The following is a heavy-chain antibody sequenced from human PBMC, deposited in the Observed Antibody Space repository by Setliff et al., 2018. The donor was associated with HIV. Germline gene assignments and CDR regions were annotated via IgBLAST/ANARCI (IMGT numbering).Heavy chain of an antibody. CDR2: MSYDGNNK. Sequence: PGGSLRLSCEASGFNVEKSGMHWIRQAPGKGLEWVAVMSYDGNNKYYADSVKGRFTISRDNSKNTLFLQMNSLRPEDTAVYYCARDCRVGWVFTYGMDVWGQGTLVTVS. J-gene: IGHJ6*02. CDR3: ARDCRVGWVFTYGMDV. V-gene: IGHV3-30*06. D-gene: IGHD6-13*01. CDR1: GFNVEKSG.